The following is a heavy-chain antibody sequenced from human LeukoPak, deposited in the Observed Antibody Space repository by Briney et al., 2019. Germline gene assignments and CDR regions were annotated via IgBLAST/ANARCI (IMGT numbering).Heavy chain of an antibody. Sequence: GGSLRLSCAASGFTFSSYNMNWVRQAPGKGLEWVSFISSGSLYIYYADSLKGRFTISRDNAKNSLYLQMNSLRAEDTAVYYCAKDYSGYYSYFDYWGQGTLVTVSS. J-gene: IGHJ4*02. V-gene: IGHV3-21*01. CDR3: AKDYSGYYSYFDY. CDR2: ISSGSLYI. D-gene: IGHD3-22*01. CDR1: GFTFSSYN.